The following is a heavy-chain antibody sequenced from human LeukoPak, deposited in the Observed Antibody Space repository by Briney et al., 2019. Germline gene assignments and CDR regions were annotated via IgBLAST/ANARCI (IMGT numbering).Heavy chain of an antibody. CDR1: GYSISSGYY. D-gene: IGHD3-22*01. CDR3: ARSGYDSSGYYSDY. V-gene: IGHV4-38-2*01. J-gene: IGHJ4*02. CDR2: IYHSGST. Sequence: SETLSLTCAVSGYSISSGYYWGWIRQPPGKGLEWIGSIYHSGSTYYNPSLKSRVTISVDTSKNQFSLKLSSVTAADTAVYYCARSGYDSSGYYSDYWGQGTLVTVSS.